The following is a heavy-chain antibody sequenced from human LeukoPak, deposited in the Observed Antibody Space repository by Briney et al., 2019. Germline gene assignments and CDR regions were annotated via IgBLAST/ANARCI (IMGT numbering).Heavy chain of an antibody. J-gene: IGHJ4*02. Sequence: PGGSLRLSCAASGFTFSTSWMHWVRQAPGQGLVWVSRINSVGSTTNYADSVKGRFTVSRDNAKNTLFLQMNSLRAEDTAIYFRVRENRGYNYGYFDYWDQGTLVTVSS. D-gene: IGHD5-18*01. CDR1: GFTFSTSW. V-gene: IGHV3-74*01. CDR3: VRENRGYNYGYFDY. CDR2: INSVGSTT.